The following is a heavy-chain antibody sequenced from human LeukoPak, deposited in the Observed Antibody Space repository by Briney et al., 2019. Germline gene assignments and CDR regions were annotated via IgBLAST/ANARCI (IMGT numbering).Heavy chain of an antibody. D-gene: IGHD5-12*01. CDR2: ISSSSSTI. V-gene: IGHV3-48*01. CDR3: ARGYSGYAPNWFDP. J-gene: IGHJ5*02. Sequence: GGSLRLSCAASGFTFSSYSMNWVRQAPGKGLEWVSYISSSSSTIYYADSVKGRFTISRDNAKNSLYLQMNSLRAEDTAVYYCARGYSGYAPNWFDPWGQGTLVTVSS. CDR1: GFTFSSYS.